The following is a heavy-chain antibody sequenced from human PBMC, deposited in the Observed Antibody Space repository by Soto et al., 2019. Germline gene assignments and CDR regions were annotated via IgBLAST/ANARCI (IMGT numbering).Heavy chain of an antibody. CDR3: ARDVKRMEQLLEHYYYGMDV. CDR2: IYYSGST. Sequence: SETLSLTCTVSGGSISSYYWSWIRQPPGKGLEWIGYIYYSGSTNYNPSLKSRVTISVDTSKNQFSLKLSSVTAADTAVYYCARDVKRMEQLLEHYYYGMDVWGQGTTVTVSS. V-gene: IGHV4-59*12. J-gene: IGHJ6*02. D-gene: IGHD2-15*01. CDR1: GGSISSYY.